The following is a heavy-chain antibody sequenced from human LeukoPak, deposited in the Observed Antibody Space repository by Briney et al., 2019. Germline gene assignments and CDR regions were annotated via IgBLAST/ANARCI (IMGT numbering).Heavy chain of an antibody. D-gene: IGHD6-13*01. V-gene: IGHV3-9*01. CDR3: AKDIGGKQQLYFDY. CDR1: GFTFDDYA. CDR2: ISWNSGSI. J-gene: IGHJ4*02. Sequence: GGSLRLSCAASGFTFDDYAMHWVRQAPGKGLEWVSGISWNSGSIGYADSVKGRFTISRDNAKNSLYLQTNSLRAEDTALYYCAKDIGGKQQLYFDYWGQGTLVTVSS.